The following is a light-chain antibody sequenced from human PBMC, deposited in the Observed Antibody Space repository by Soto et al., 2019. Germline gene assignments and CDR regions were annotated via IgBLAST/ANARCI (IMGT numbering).Light chain of an antibody. J-gene: IGKJ2*01. Sequence: ENVFTQSPGTLSLSPGEGANLSCRASQSVSNNYLAWYQQKPGQAPRLLIYDASSRAAGIPDRFSGSGSRTDFALTISRLEPEDFAVYHCQQYGDLPITFGQGTKVEIK. CDR1: QSVSNNY. CDR2: DAS. V-gene: IGKV3-20*01. CDR3: QQYGDLPIT.